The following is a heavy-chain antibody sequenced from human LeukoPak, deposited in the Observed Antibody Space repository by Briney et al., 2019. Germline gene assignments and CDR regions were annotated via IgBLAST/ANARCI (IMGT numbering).Heavy chain of an antibody. CDR3: ARRVGITTDNRFDP. D-gene: IGHD1-1*01. CDR1: GGSVTSSSQY. V-gene: IGHV4-39*07. J-gene: IGHJ5*02. Sequence: SETLSLTCTVSGGSVTSSSQYWGWIRQPPGKGLEWIGSVYDIENTHYNPSLRSRVTISVDTSKNQFSLELRSVTAADTAVYYCARRVGITTDNRFDPWGQGTLVTVSS. CDR2: VYDIENT.